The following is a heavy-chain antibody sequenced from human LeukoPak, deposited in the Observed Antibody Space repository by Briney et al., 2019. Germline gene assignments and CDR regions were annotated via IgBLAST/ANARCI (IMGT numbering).Heavy chain of an antibody. CDR3: AIQTYYDFWSGYSDAFDI. D-gene: IGHD3-3*01. V-gene: IGHV1-8*01. CDR1: GYTFTSYD. Sequence: ASVKVSCKASGYTFTSYDINWVRQATGQGLEWMGCMNPNSGNTGYAQKFQGRVTMTRNTSISTAYMELSSLRSEDTAVYYCAIQTYYDFWSGYSDAFDIWGQGTMVTVSS. J-gene: IGHJ3*02. CDR2: MNPNSGNT.